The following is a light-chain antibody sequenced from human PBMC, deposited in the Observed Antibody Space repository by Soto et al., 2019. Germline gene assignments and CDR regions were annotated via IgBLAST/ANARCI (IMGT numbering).Light chain of an antibody. V-gene: IGKV1-9*01. Sequence: DIQLTQSPSFLSASVGDTVTITCRASQAMSTYLAWYQQKPGKVPKLLIRSASTLQSGVPPRFIGGGSGTEFTLTISTLQPDDSGIYYCQQLNGYQLAFGGGTNVEIK. J-gene: IGKJ4*01. CDR1: QAMSTY. CDR2: SAS. CDR3: QQLNGYQLA.